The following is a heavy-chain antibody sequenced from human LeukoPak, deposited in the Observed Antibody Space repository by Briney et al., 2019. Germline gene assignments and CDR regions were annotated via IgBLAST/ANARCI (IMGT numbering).Heavy chain of an antibody. Sequence: PSQTLSLTCTVSGGSNSSGGYYWSWIRQPPGKGLEWIGYIYHSGSTNYNPSLKSRVTISVDTSKNQFSLKLSSVTAADTAVYYCARVGAFGESSWAFDIWGQGTMVTVSS. CDR2: IYHSGST. J-gene: IGHJ3*02. D-gene: IGHD3-10*01. V-gene: IGHV4-30-2*01. CDR3: ARVGAFGESSWAFDI. CDR1: GGSNSSGGYY.